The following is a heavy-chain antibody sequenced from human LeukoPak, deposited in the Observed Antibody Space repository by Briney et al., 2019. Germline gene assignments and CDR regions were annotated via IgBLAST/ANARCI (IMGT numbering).Heavy chain of an antibody. CDR1: GGTFSSYA. J-gene: IGHJ4*02. D-gene: IGHD2-2*02. CDR2: IIPIFGTA. V-gene: IGHV1-69*05. CDR3: ARSSYQLLYEFDY. Sequence: ASVKVSCKASGGTFSSYAISWVRQAPGQGLEWMGGIIPIFGTANYAQKFQGRVTITTDESTSTAYMELSSLRSEDTAVYYCARSSYQLLYEFDYWGQGTLVTVFS.